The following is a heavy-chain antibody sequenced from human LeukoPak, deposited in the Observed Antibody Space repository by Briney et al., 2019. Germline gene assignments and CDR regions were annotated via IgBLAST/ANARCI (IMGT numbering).Heavy chain of an antibody. Sequence: ASVKVSCKASGYTFTSYDINWVRQATGQGPEWMGWMNPNSGNTGYAQKYLGRVTMTRNASISTAYMELSSLRSEDTAVYYCASRATKALTDYYKGMDVWGQGTTVTVSS. D-gene: IGHD3-9*01. CDR3: ASRATKALTDYYKGMDV. CDR2: MNPNSGNT. J-gene: IGHJ6*02. CDR1: GYTFTSYD. V-gene: IGHV1-8*01.